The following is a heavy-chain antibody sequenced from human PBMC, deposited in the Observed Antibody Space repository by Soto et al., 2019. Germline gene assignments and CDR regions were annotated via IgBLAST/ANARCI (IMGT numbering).Heavy chain of an antibody. CDR1: GGTFSSYA. CDR3: ARGFKQLVPYYYYGMDV. J-gene: IGHJ6*02. V-gene: IGHV1-69*13. Sequence: SVKVSCKASGGTFSSYAISWVRQAPGQGLEWMGGIIPIFGTANYAQKFQGRVTITADESTSTAYMELSSLRSEDTAVYYCARGFKQLVPYYYYGMDVWGQGTTVTVSS. D-gene: IGHD6-6*01. CDR2: IIPIFGTA.